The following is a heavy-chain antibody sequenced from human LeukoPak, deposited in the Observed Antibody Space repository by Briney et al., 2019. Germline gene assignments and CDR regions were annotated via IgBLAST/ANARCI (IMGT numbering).Heavy chain of an antibody. CDR2: IKQDGSEK. D-gene: IGHD3-10*01. CDR3: ARVSKVFGSGSYSYPFDY. V-gene: IGHV3-7*01. Sequence: PGGSLRLSCAGSGFTFSTYWMSWVRQAPGKGLEWVANIKQDGSEKYYVDSVKGRFTISRDNAKNSLYLQMNSLRAEDTAVYYCARVSKVFGSGSYSYPFDYWGQGTLVTVSS. J-gene: IGHJ4*02. CDR1: GFTFSTYW.